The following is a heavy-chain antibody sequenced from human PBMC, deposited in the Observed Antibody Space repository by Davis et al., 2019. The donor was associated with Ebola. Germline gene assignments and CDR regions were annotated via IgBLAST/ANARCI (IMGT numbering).Heavy chain of an antibody. CDR1: GFRFSDFG. CDR3: ATLPTGDFALLDY. Sequence: PGGSLRLSCAASGFRFSDFGMHWVRRAPAKGLEWVAFIRYDETNKFYRHPVKGRFTISRDNSKNILYLQMNSLRPEDTAIYYCATLPTGDFALLDYWGQGTPVTVSS. CDR2: IRYDETNK. D-gene: IGHD1-14*01. V-gene: IGHV3-30*02. J-gene: IGHJ4*02.